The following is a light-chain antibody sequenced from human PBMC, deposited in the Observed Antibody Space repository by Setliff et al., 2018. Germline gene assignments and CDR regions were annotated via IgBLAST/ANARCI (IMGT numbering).Light chain of an antibody. CDR1: SSDVGGYNY. J-gene: IGLJ1*01. V-gene: IGLV2-14*03. Sequence: LTQPASVSGSPGQSIAISCTGTSSDVGGYNYVSWYQQHPDKAPKLMIFDVSNRPSGVSNRFSGSKSGNTASLTISGLQAEDEADYYCSSYTSSSTQVFGTGTKVTVL. CDR2: DVS. CDR3: SSYTSSSTQV.